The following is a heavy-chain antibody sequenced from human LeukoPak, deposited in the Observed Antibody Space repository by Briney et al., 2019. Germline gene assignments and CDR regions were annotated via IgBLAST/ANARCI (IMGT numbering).Heavy chain of an antibody. J-gene: IGHJ3*02. CDR2: IYYSGST. CDR3: ARGNYYDSTTYYRAFDI. V-gene: IGHV4-59*01. D-gene: IGHD3-22*01. Sequence: KPSETLSLTCTVSGVSLSSYYWNWIRQPPGKGLEWIAYIYYSGSTNYNPSLKSRVTISVDTSKNQFSLKLSSVTAADTAVYYCARGNYYDSTTYYRAFDIWGQGTMVTVSS. CDR1: GVSLSSYY.